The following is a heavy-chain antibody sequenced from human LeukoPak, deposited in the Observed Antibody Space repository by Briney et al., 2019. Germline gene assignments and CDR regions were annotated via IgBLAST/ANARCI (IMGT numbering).Heavy chain of an antibody. V-gene: IGHV1-69*04. CDR2: IIPIFGIA. CDR1: GGTFSSYA. D-gene: IGHD1-26*01. Sequence: ASVEVSCKASGGTFSSYAISWVRQAPGQGLEWMGRIIPIFGIANYAQKFQGRVTITADKSTSTAYMGLSSLRSEDTAVCYCARRMWELTGDYYGMDVWGQGTTVTVSS. J-gene: IGHJ6*02. CDR3: ARRMWELTGDYYGMDV.